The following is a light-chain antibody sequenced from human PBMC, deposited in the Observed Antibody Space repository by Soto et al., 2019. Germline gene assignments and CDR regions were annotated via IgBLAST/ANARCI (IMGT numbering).Light chain of an antibody. CDR3: QQYNSYSRT. CDR2: AAS. CDR1: QSISSY. Sequence: DIQMTQSPSSLSASLGDRVTITCRASQSISSYLNCYQQKPGKAPKLLIYAASSLQSGVPSRFSGSGSGTDFTVTISSLQPEDFATYYCQQYNSYSRTFGQGTKVDIK. V-gene: IGKV1-39*01. J-gene: IGKJ1*01.